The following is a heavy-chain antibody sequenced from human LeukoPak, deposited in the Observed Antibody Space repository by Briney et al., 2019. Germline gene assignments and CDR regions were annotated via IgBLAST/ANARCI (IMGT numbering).Heavy chain of an antibody. CDR1: GYTSTYYY. V-gene: IGHV1-2*02. J-gene: IGHJ4*02. D-gene: IGHD2-15*01. CDR3: ARASVENTLRIDYY. Sequence: ASVKVSCKASGYTSTYYYMHWVRQAPGQGLEWMGWINPYSGDTNYAQKFQGRVTMTRDTSITTAYMDLSRLKSDDTAVYYCARASVENTLRIDYYWGAGTLGTVSS. CDR2: INPYSGDT.